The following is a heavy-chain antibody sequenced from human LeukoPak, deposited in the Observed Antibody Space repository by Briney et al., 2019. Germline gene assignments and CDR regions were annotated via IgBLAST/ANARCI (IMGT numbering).Heavy chain of an antibody. CDR3: ARRSRGYGYDGHYYYMDV. CDR1: GYTFTTYW. CDR2: IYPDDSDT. D-gene: IGHD5-18*01. V-gene: IGHV5-51*01. J-gene: IGHJ6*03. Sequence: GESLKISCKGAGYTFTTYWIGWVRQLPGKGLEGMGIIYPDDSDTKYCPSFQGQVTISAGKSISTAYLRWSSLKASDTAMYFCARRSRGYGYDGHYYYMDVWGKGTSVTVSS.